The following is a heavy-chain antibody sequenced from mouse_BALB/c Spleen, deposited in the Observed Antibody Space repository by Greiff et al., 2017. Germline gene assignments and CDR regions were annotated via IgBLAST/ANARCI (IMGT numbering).Heavy chain of an antibody. J-gene: IGHJ2*01. CDR2: ISSGGSYT. V-gene: IGHV5-6*01. CDR3: ARLNYYDSPVDY. CDR1: GFTFSSYG. Sequence: EVKLVESGGDLVKPGGSLKLSCAASGFTFSSYGMSWVRQTPDKRLEWVATISSGGSYTYYPDSVKGRFTISRDNAKNTLYLQMSSLKSEDTAMYYCARLNYYDSPVDYWGQDTTLTVSS. D-gene: IGHD2-4*01.